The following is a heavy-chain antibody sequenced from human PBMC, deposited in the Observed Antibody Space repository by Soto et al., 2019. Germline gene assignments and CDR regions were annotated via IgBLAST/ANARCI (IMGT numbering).Heavy chain of an antibody. Sequence: QLQLQESGPGLVKPSETLSLTCTVSGGSISSSSYYWGWIRQPPGKGLEWIGSIYDSGSTYYNPSLKSRVTISVDTSKHQFSLKLSSVTAADTAVYYCATYYDILTGYSNWFDPWGQGTLVTVSS. D-gene: IGHD3-9*01. CDR2: IYDSGST. V-gene: IGHV4-39*01. J-gene: IGHJ5*02. CDR1: GGSISSSSYY. CDR3: ATYYDILTGYSNWFDP.